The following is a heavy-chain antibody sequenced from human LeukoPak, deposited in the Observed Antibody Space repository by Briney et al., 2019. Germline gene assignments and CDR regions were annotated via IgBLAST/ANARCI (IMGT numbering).Heavy chain of an antibody. V-gene: IGHV4-39*07. CDR3: ARPIRYYFGSGSLGSKNPDDAFDI. D-gene: IGHD3-10*01. CDR2: IYYSGTT. Sequence: SQTLSLTCPVSGGSITSSSSYWGWIRQPPGKGLEWIGTIYYSGTTYYNPSLKSRVTISIDTSKNQFSLKMGSMTAADTAVYYCARPIRYYFGSGSLGSKNPDDAFDIWGQGTMVTVSS. J-gene: IGHJ3*02. CDR1: GGSITSSSSY.